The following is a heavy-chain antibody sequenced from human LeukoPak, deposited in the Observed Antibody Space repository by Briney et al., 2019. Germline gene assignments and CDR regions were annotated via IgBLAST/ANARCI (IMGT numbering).Heavy chain of an antibody. Sequence: SETLSLTCTVSGGSISSYYWSWIRQPPGKGLEWIGYIYYSGSTNYNPSLKSRVTISVDTSKNQFSLKLSSVTAADTAVYYCARDLLDTAMVNLSLDYWGQGTLVTVSS. V-gene: IGHV4-59*12. J-gene: IGHJ4*02. CDR3: ARDLLDTAMVNLSLDY. CDR2: IYYSGST. D-gene: IGHD5-18*01. CDR1: GGSISSYY.